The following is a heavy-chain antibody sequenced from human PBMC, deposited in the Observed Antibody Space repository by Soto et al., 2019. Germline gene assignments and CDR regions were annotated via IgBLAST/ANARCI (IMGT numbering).Heavy chain of an antibody. CDR3: ARGDSTDCSNGVCSFFYNHNMDV. CDR2: INPKSGGT. J-gene: IGHJ6*02. V-gene: IGHV1-2*04. CDR1: GYSFTDYH. Sequence: ASVKVSCKASGYSFTDYHIHWVRQAPGQGLEWLGRINPKSGGTSTAQKFQGWVTMTTDTSISTASMELTRLTSDDTAIYYCARGDSTDCSNGVCSFFYNHNMDVWGQGTTVTVSS. D-gene: IGHD2-8*01.